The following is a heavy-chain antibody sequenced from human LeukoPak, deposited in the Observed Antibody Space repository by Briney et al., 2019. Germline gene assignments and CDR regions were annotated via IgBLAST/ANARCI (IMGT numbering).Heavy chain of an antibody. CDR2: ISGSGGST. CDR3: AKGRGYDILTGYYFDY. CDR1: GFTFSSYA. Sequence: PGGSLRLSCAASGFTFSSYAMSWVRQAPGKGLEWVSAISGSGGSTYYADSVKGRFTISRDNSKNTLYLQMNSLRAEDTAVYYCAKGRGYDILTGYYFDYWGQGTLVTVSS. V-gene: IGHV3-23*01. J-gene: IGHJ4*02. D-gene: IGHD3-9*01.